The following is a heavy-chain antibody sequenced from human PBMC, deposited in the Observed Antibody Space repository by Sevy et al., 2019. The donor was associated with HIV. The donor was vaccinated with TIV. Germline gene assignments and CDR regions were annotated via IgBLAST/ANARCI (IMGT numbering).Heavy chain of an antibody. CDR3: ARRVYDSSGYPQYYFDY. CDR1: GYRFTSYW. V-gene: IGHV5-51*01. CDR2: VYPDDSDI. J-gene: IGHJ4*02. Sequence: GESLKISCKGSGYRFTSYWIGWVRQMSGKGLEWMGIVYPDDSDIRYSPSFQGQVTISADKSISTAYLQWSSLKASDTAMYFCARRVYDSSGYPQYYFDYWGQGTLVTASS. D-gene: IGHD3-22*01.